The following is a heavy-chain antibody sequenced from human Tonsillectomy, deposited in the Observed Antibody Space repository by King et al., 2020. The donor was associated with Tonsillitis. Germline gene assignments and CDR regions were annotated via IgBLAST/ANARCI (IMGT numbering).Heavy chain of an antibody. D-gene: IGHD3-10*01. J-gene: IGHJ4*02. CDR3: ARDSGGGHFDY. CDR2: LYHPGST. Sequence: QLQESGPGLVKPSETLSLTCAVSGYSISSGFFWGWIRQPPGKGLEWIGKLYHPGSTYYNPSLKRRVTISIDMSKNQFSLKLSSVTAADTAVYYCARDSGGGHFDYWGQGILVTVSS. CDR1: GYSISSGFF. V-gene: IGHV4-38-2*02.